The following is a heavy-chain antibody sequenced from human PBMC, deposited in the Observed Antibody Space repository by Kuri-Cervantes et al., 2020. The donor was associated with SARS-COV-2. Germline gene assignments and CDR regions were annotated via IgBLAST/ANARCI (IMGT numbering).Heavy chain of an antibody. CDR2: INHSGST. CDR1: GGSSSGYY. J-gene: IGHJ6*02. V-gene: IGHV4-34*01. D-gene: IGHD2-2*01. CDR3: ARGRRNYCSSTSCYPPYYGMDV. Sequence: LSCAVYGGSSSGYYWSWIRQPPGKGLEWIGEINHSGSTNYNPSLKSRVTISVDTSKNQFSLKLSSVTAADTAVYYCARGRRNYCSSTSCYPPYYGMDVWGQGTTVTVSS.